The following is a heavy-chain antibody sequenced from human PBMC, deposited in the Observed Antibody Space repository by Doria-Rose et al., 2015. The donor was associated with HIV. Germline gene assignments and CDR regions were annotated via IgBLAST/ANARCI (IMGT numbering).Heavy chain of an antibody. J-gene: IGHJ6*03. D-gene: IGHD6-13*01. V-gene: IGHV4-39*01. Sequence: SYYWGWIRQPPGKGLEWIGSIYYTGSTYYNPSLKSRVTISVDTSKKQFSLKLISVTAADTAVSYCARQSRDYYYMDVWGKGTTVTVPS. CDR2: IYYTGST. CDR3: ARQSRDYYYMDV. CDR1: SYY.